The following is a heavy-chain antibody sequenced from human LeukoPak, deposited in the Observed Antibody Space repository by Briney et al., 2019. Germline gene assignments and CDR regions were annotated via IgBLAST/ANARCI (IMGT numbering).Heavy chain of an antibody. CDR3: AGTRRYCSGGSCYNWFDP. J-gene: IGHJ5*02. Sequence: SETLSLTCTVSGGSISSYYWSWIRQPAGKGLEWIGRIYTSGSTNYNPSLKSRVTMSVDTSKNQFSLQLTSVTAADTAVYYCAGTRRYCSGGSCYNWFDPWGQGTLVTVSS. V-gene: IGHV4-4*07. CDR2: IYTSGST. CDR1: GGSISSYY. D-gene: IGHD2-15*01.